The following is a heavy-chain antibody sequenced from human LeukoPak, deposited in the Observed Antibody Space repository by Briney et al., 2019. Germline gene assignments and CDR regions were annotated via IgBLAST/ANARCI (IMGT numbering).Heavy chain of an antibody. D-gene: IGHD3-22*01. CDR1: GDSISSYY. CDR3: AKYGSYYDSSGYLSQSPPYWYFDL. Sequence: PSETLSLTCTVSGDSISSYYWSWIRQPPGKGLEWIGFISYSGSTNYNPSLKSRVTMSVDTSKNQFPLKLSSVTAADTAVYYCAKYGSYYDSSGYLSQSPPYWYFDLWGRGTLVTVSS. CDR2: ISYSGST. V-gene: IGHV4-59*12. J-gene: IGHJ2*01.